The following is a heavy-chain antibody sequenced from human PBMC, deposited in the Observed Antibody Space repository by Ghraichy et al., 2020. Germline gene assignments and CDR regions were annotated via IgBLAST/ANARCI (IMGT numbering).Heavy chain of an antibody. Sequence: GGSLRLSCAASGFTFTTYAMSWVRQAPGKGLEWVSAISGSGGSTFYADSVKGRFTISRDNSKNTLYLQMNSLRAEDTAVYYCAKTRNYYDTSGFEPPLNDYWGQGTLVTVSS. CDR1: GFTFTTYA. CDR3: AKTRNYYDTSGFEPPLNDY. J-gene: IGHJ4*02. V-gene: IGHV3-23*01. D-gene: IGHD3-22*01. CDR2: ISGSGGST.